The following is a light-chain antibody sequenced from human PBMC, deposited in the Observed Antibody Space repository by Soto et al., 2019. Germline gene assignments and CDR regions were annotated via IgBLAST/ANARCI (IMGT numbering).Light chain of an antibody. Sequence: DIQMTQSPSSLSASVGDRVTITCRASQGISNYLAWYQQRPGQVPKLLIYGAFTLQSGVPSRFSGSGSGTDFTLTISSLQPEDVATYYCHKYNSAPYAFGQGTKLEIK. J-gene: IGKJ2*01. CDR2: GAF. CDR1: QGISNY. V-gene: IGKV1-27*01. CDR3: HKYNSAPYA.